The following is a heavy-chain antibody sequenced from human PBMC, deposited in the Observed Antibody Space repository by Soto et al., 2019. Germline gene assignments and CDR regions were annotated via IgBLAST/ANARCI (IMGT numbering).Heavy chain of an antibody. CDR3: ARGKYSGNWYIKHAFDT. CDR2: MNPDSGDS. D-gene: IGHD6-13*01. J-gene: IGHJ3*02. Sequence: QVQLVQSGAEVKKPGASVKVSCTASGYTFTTYDINWVRQATGQGLEWLGWMNPDSGDSYIAQKFQGRVTMTRNNSIGKAYMGLSSVRSDGTAVYYCARGKYSGNWYIKHAFDTWRQSTMVTVSS. V-gene: IGHV1-8*01. CDR1: GYTFTTYD.